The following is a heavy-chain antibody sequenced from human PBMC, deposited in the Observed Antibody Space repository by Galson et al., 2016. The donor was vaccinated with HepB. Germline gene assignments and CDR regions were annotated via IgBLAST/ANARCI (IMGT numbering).Heavy chain of an antibody. CDR1: RFTFSGHY. Sequence: SLRLSCATSRFTFSGHYVDWVRQAPGKGLEWVAVIAYDGSNKYYADSVKGRFTISRDNSKNTLYLQMNSLRAEDTAVYYCAKDRLGLQLWFIFHYWGQGTLVTVSS. J-gene: IGHJ4*02. CDR3: AKDRLGLQLWFIFHY. V-gene: IGHV3-30*18. D-gene: IGHD5-18*01. CDR2: IAYDGSNK.